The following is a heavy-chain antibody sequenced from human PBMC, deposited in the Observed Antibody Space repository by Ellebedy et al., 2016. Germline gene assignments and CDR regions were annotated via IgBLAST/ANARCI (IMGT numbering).Heavy chain of an antibody. CDR2: ISYDGSNK. J-gene: IGHJ4*02. D-gene: IGHD5-24*01. CDR3: AKDEWLQGPPRAIDY. V-gene: IGHV3-30*18. Sequence: GESLKISCAASGFTFSSYWMHWVRQAPGKGLEWVAVISYDGSNKYYADSVKGRFTISRDNSKNTLYLQMNSLRAEETAVYYCAKDEWLQGPPRAIDYWGQGTLVTVSS. CDR1: GFTFSSYW.